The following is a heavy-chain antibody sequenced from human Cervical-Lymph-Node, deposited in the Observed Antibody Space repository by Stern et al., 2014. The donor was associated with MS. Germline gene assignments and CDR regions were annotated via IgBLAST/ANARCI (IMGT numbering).Heavy chain of an antibody. CDR3: ARDKVVVVAATPMGY. V-gene: IGHV1-18*01. D-gene: IGHD2-15*01. Sequence: QVQLVQSGAEVKKPGASVKVSCKAFGYTFTSYGISWVRQAPGQRLEWMGWIRDYNGNTNYAQQLQGRDTMTTDTSTSTAYMELRSLRSDDTAVYYCARDKVVVVAATPMGYLGQGTLVTVSS. J-gene: IGHJ4*02. CDR2: IRDYNGNT. CDR1: GYTFTSYG.